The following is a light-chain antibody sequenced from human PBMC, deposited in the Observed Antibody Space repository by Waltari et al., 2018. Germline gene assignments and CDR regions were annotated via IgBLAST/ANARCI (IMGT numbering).Light chain of an antibody. Sequence: EIVLTQSPGTLSLSPGERATLSCRASQSVSTSRLAWYQQKPGQAPRLLVYGAAIRATGIPDRFSGSVSGTDFTLTISRLEPEDFALYYCQQYGSSPLTFGQGTKVEFK. CDR2: GAA. J-gene: IGKJ1*01. CDR1: QSVSTSR. V-gene: IGKV3-20*01. CDR3: QQYGSSPLT.